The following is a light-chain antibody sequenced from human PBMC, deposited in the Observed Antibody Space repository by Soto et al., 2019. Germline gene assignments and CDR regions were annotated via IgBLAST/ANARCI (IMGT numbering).Light chain of an antibody. J-gene: IGLJ2*01. CDR1: SSNIGSKT. Sequence: QSVLTQPPSASGTPGQRVTISCSGSSSNIGSKTVNWYQQLPGTAPKLVIYSVDQRPSGVPDRFSGSKSGTSATLAISGLQSEDEADYYCSAWDDSLSGLVFGGGTKLTVL. CDR3: SAWDDSLSGLV. CDR2: SVD. V-gene: IGLV1-44*01.